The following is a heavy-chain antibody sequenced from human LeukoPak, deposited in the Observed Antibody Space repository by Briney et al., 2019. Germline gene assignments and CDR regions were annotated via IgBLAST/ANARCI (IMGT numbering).Heavy chain of an antibody. CDR3: AKDIAAAGTIVGAFDI. Sequence: GGSLRLSCAASGFTFSNYAMTWVRQAPGKGLEWVSLISASGGATFYADSVRGRFTISRDNSKNTVSLQMNSLRAEDTAVYYCAKDIAAAGTIVGAFDIWGQGTMVTVSS. CDR2: ISASGGAT. D-gene: IGHD6-13*01. J-gene: IGHJ3*02. V-gene: IGHV3-23*01. CDR1: GFTFSNYA.